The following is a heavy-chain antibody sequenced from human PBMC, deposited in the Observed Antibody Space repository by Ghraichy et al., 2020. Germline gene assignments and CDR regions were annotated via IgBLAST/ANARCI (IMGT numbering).Heavy chain of an antibody. D-gene: IGHD3-22*01. CDR3: ARDISADSSGYYSFLYYYGMDV. J-gene: IGHJ6*02. Sequence: ASVKVSCKASGYTFTSYGISWVRQAPGQGLEWMGWISAYNGNTNYAQKLQGRVTMTTDTSTSTAYMELRSLRSDDTAVYYCARDISADSSGYYSFLYYYGMDVWGQGTTVTVSS. CDR2: ISAYNGNT. V-gene: IGHV1-18*01. CDR1: GYTFTSYG.